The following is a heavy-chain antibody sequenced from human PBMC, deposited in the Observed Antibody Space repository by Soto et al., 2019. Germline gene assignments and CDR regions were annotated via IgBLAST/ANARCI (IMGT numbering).Heavy chain of an antibody. D-gene: IGHD6-25*01. CDR1: GFTFRTYS. V-gene: IGHV3-21*01. CDR3: ARDLGVTATGPSLDY. CDR2: ISSDSTYI. J-gene: IGHJ4*02. Sequence: GESLKISCAASGFTFRTYSMNWVRQVPGKGLEWVSAISSDSTYIFYADSVKGRFTISRDNAKNSLYLQINSLRAEDTAVYYCARDLGVTATGPSLDYWGQGTQVTVSS.